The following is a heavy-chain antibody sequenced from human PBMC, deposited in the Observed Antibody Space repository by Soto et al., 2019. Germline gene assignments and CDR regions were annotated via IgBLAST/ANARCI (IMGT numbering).Heavy chain of an antibody. V-gene: IGHV2-5*02. Sequence: QITLKESGPTLVRPTQTLTLTCAFSGFSLSTSGVCVGWIRQPPGKALEWLAVIYWDDSKHYSPSLRSRLTITKDTSKNQVFLTMTNMDPIDTGTYYGAHKGPEDWPLDYWGQGTLVTVSS. CDR2: IYWDDSK. CDR1: GFSLSTSGVC. J-gene: IGHJ4*02. D-gene: IGHD3-9*01. CDR3: AHKGPEDWPLDY.